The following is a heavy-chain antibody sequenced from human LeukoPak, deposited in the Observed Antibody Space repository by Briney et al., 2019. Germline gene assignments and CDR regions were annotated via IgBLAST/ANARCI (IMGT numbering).Heavy chain of an antibody. V-gene: IGHV4-4*07. D-gene: IGHD1-26*01. CDR2: IYTSGST. J-gene: IGHJ4*02. CDR1: GGSISSYD. CDR3: ARHQGWAWDFDY. Sequence: PSETLSLTCTVSGGSISSYDWSWIRQPAGKGLEWIGRIYTSGSTNYNPSLKSRVSMSVDTSKNHFSLTLSSVTAADTAVYFCARHQGWAWDFDYWGQGTLVTVSS.